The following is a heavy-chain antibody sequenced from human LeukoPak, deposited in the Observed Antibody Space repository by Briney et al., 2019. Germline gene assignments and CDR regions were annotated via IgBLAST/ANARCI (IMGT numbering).Heavy chain of an antibody. CDR1: GYTFDNYG. Sequence: APVKVSCKASGYTFDNYGISWVRQAPGQGLEWMGWISAYNGNTNYAQNLQGRVTMTTDTSTSTAYMELRSLRSDDTAVYYCARGTMIVVDPADYWGQGTLVTVSS. CDR2: ISAYNGNT. CDR3: ARGTMIVVDPADY. V-gene: IGHV1-18*01. J-gene: IGHJ4*02. D-gene: IGHD3-22*01.